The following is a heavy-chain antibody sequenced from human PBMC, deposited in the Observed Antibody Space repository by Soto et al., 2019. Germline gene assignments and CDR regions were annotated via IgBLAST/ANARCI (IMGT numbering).Heavy chain of an antibody. Sequence: SETLSLTCAVSGGSIRRSNWWSWVRQPPGKGLEWIGEIYHSGSTNYNPSLKSRVTISVDKSKNQFSLKLSSVTAADRAVYSFPTDAGIVVVTAIRGYYYYDMDDWGQVTTLTAAS. CDR3: PTDAGIVVVTAIRGYYYYDMDD. V-gene: IGHV4-4*02. J-gene: IGHJ6*02. CDR2: IYHSGST. D-gene: IGHD2-21*02. CDR1: GGSIRRSNW.